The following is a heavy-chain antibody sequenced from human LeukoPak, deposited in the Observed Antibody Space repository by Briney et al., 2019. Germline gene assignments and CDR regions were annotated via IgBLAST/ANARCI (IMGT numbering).Heavy chain of an antibody. V-gene: IGHV5-51*01. CDR1: GYSFTTYW. D-gene: IGHD5-18*01. CDR2: IYPGDSDS. J-gene: IGHJ4*02. Sequence: GESLKISCKGSGYSFTTYWIGWVRQMPGKGLEWMGIIYPGDSDSRYSPSFQGQVTISADKSISTAYLQWSSLKASDTAIYYCARLRHGEYRYGPPQYWGQGTLVTVSS. CDR3: ARLRHGEYRYGPPQY.